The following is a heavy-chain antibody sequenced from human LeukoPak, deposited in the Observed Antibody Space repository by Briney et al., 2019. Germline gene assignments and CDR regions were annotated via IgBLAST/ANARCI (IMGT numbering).Heavy chain of an antibody. V-gene: IGHV3-7*01. CDR2: IKPDGSET. CDR1: GFPFKGYW. J-gene: IGHJ4*02. CDR3: ARDGGELWPLDE. Sequence: GGSLRLSCVASGFPFKGYWMTWVRQSPGKGLDWVANIKPDGSETNYLDSVKGRFTISRDNARDSLFLEMNNLRVDDTAVYYCARDGGELWPLDEWGQGILVAVSS. D-gene: IGHD3-10*01.